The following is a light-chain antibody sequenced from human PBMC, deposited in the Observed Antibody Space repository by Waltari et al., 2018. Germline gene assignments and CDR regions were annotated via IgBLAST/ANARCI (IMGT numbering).Light chain of an antibody. CDR2: EVT. V-gene: IGLV2-23*02. Sequence: QAALTQPASVSGSPGQSITISCTGSNSDVGNYNLVSWYQKHPGKAPKLIIYEVTNRPSVISVRFSGFKTGNPASLTISGLQAEDEADYYCCSYAGSWIWVFGGGTELTVL. CDR3: CSYAGSWIWV. CDR1: NSDVGNYNL. J-gene: IGLJ3*02.